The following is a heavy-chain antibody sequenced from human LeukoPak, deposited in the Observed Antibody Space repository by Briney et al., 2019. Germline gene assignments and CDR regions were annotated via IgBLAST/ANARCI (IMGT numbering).Heavy chain of an antibody. V-gene: IGHV3-23*01. D-gene: IGHD6-19*01. J-gene: IGHJ4*02. Sequence: GGSLRLSCAASGFTFSNSAMSWVRQAPGKGLEWVSAMSGSGGRTYYADSVKGRFTISRDNSKNTLYLQMNSLRAEDTAVYYCAKVFGSGCYFEGPDSWGQGTLVTVSS. CDR3: AKVFGSGCYFEGPDS. CDR2: MSGSGGRT. CDR1: GFTFSNSA.